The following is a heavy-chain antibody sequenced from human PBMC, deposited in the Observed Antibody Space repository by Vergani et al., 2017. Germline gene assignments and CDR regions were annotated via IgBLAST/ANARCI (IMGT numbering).Heavy chain of an antibody. J-gene: IGHJ6*02. CDR3: ARDGYYYGSGSYYNPLGV. CDR1: GYTFISYG. Sequence: QVQLVQSGAEVKKPGASVKVSCKASGYTFISYGFSWVRQAPGQGLEWMGWISVYNGNTKYAQKLQGRVTMTTDTSTNTAHMELSSLRSEDTAVYYCARDGYYYGSGSYYNPLGVWGQGTTVTVSS. CDR2: ISVYNGNT. D-gene: IGHD3-10*01. V-gene: IGHV1-18*01.